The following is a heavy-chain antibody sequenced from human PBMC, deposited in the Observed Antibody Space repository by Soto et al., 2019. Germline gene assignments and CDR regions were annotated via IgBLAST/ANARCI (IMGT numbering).Heavy chain of an antibody. Sequence: GASVKVSCKASGYTFTSYAMHWVRQAPGQRLEWMGWINAGNGNTKYSQKFQGRVTITRDTSASTAYMELSSLRSEDTAVYYCARDTERAVAGTGNFQHWGQGTLVTVSS. CDR2: INAGNGNT. V-gene: IGHV1-3*01. J-gene: IGHJ1*01. CDR3: ARDTERAVAGTGNFQH. D-gene: IGHD6-19*01. CDR1: GYTFTSYA.